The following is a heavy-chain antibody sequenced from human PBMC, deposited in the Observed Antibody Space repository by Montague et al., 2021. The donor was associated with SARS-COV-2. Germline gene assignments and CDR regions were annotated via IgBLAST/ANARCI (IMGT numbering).Heavy chain of an antibody. CDR3: ARDSAYYDILTGYLGGKNYYYYYGMDV. D-gene: IGHD3-9*01. CDR1: GFTFSSYA. CDR2: ISYDGSNK. V-gene: IGHV3-30-3*01. Sequence: SLRLSCAASGFTFSSYAMHWVRQAPGKGLEWVAVISYDGSNKYYADSVKGRFTISRDNSKNTLYPQMNSLRAEDTAVYYCARDSAYYDILTGYLGGKNYYYYYGMDVWGQGTTVTVSS. J-gene: IGHJ6*02.